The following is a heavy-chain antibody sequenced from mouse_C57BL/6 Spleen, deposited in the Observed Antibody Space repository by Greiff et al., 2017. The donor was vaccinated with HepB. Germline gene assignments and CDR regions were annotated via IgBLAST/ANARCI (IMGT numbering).Heavy chain of an antibody. D-gene: IGHD1-1*01. CDR2: IYPGDGDT. V-gene: IGHV1-80*01. CDR1: GYEFSSYW. Sequence: VQLQQSGAELVKPGASVKISCKASGYEFSSYWMNWVKQRPGKGLEWLGQIYPGDGDTNYNGKCKGKATLTADKYASTDYMQLSSLTSEDSAVYFCARLRYYGSGAMDYWGQGTSVTVSS. J-gene: IGHJ4*01. CDR3: ARLRYYGSGAMDY.